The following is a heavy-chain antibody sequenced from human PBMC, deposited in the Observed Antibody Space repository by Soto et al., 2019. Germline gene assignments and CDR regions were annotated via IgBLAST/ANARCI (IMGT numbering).Heavy chain of an antibody. Sequence: QVQLVESGGGVVQPGRSLRLSCAASGFTFSSYGMHWVRQAPGKGLEWVAVISYDGSNKYYADSVKGRFTISRDNSKNTLYRQMNSLRAEDTAVYYCAKDDNWKDAFDIWGQGTMVTVSS. CDR2: ISYDGSNK. CDR1: GFTFSSYG. D-gene: IGHD1-20*01. CDR3: AKDDNWKDAFDI. V-gene: IGHV3-30*18. J-gene: IGHJ3*02.